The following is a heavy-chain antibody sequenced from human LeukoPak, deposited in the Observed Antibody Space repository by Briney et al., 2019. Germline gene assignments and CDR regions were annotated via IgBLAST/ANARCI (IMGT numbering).Heavy chain of an antibody. J-gene: IGHJ5*01. CDR2: IYTSGST. CDR1: GGSISSYY. D-gene: IGHD3-3*01. Sequence: SETLSLTCTVSGGSISSYYWSWIRQPAGKGLEWIGRIYTSGSTNYNPSLKSRVTMSVDTSKNQFSLKLSSVTAADTVVYYCARETYYDFWRALGSWGQGTLVTVSS. CDR3: ARETYYDFWRALGS. V-gene: IGHV4-4*07.